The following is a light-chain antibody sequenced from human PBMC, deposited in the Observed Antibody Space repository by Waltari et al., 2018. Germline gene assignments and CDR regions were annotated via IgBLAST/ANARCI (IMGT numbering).Light chain of an antibody. J-gene: IGLJ1*01. CDR3: QSYDSSLSGCV. V-gene: IGLV1-40*01. CDR1: SSNIGAGYD. CDR2: GNS. Sequence: QSVLTQPPSVSGAPGQRVTISCTGSSSNIGAGYDVHWYPKLPGTAPKLPIYGNSSRPSGVPDRFSGSKSGTSASLAISGLQAEDEADYYCQSYDSSLSGCVFGTGTTVTVL.